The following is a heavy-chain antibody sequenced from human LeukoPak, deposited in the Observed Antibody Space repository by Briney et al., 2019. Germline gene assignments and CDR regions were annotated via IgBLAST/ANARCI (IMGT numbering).Heavy chain of an antibody. CDR1: GFTFSSYS. CDR2: SRNEANAYTT. J-gene: IGHJ2*01. V-gene: IGHV3-72*01. CDR3: ARVNGVYWYFDL. D-gene: IGHD3-10*01. Sequence: PGGSLRLSCAASGFTFSSYSMNWVRQAPGKGLEWVGRSRNEANAYTTDYAASVKGRFTISRDDSKNSLYLQMNSLKTEDTAVYYCARVNGVYWYFDLWGRGTLVTVSS.